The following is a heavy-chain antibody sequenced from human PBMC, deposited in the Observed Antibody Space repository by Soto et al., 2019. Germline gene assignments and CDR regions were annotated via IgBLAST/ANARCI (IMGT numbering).Heavy chain of an antibody. J-gene: IGHJ4*02. CDR2: VYYSGST. CDR3: GRLEGLATISYYFDY. Sequence: SESLSLTCTVSVGSVSSSSYYWGWVRQPPGKGLEWIGSVYYSGSTYYNPSLESRVTISVDKSKNQFSLKLMSLSAADTAVYFCGRLEGLATISYYFDYWGQGALVTVSS. CDR1: VGSVSSSSYY. D-gene: IGHD3-9*01. V-gene: IGHV4-39*01.